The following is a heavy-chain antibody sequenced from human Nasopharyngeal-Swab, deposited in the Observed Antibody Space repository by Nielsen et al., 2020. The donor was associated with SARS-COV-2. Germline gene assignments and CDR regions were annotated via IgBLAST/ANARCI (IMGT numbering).Heavy chain of an antibody. V-gene: IGHV3-23*01. CDR3: ARGPGYGMDV. D-gene: IGHD1-1*01. Sequence: GGSLRLSCAASGFTFSNYAMTWVRQAPGKGLEWVSAMSGNGETTYYADSVKGRFTISRHNSKNTLYLQMNSLRAEDTAVYYCARGPGYGMDVWGQGTTVTVSS. CDR1: GFTFSNYA. J-gene: IGHJ6*02. CDR2: MSGNGETT.